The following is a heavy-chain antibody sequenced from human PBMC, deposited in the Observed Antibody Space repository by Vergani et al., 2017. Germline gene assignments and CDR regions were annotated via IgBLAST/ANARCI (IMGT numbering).Heavy chain of an antibody. CDR3: ASLGYCSGDSCYSGPHDY. J-gene: IGHJ4*02. CDR1: GGSISSYY. CDR2: IYYSGST. V-gene: IGHV4-59*01. D-gene: IGHD2-15*01. Sequence: QVALQESGPGLVRPSETLSLTCTVSGGSISSYYWSWIRQPPGKGLEWIGYIYYSGSTNYNPSLKSRVTISVDTSKNQFSLKLSSVTAADTAVYYCASLGYCSGDSCYSGPHDYWGQGTLVTVSS.